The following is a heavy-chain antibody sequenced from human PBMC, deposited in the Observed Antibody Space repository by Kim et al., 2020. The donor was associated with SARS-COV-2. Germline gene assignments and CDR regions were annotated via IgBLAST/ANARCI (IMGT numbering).Heavy chain of an antibody. CDR2: ISSSSSTI. CDR3: ARGTHYYGSGATQELDP. D-gene: IGHD3-10*01. J-gene: IGHJ5*02. CDR1: GFTFSCYS. Sequence: GGSLSLSCAASGFTFSCYSMHWVRQAPGKGLEWVSYISSSSSTIYYADLVKGLITISRDNDKNSLYRQMNSLSDEDTAVYYCARGTHYYGSGATQELDPWGQGTLVTVSS. V-gene: IGHV3-48*02.